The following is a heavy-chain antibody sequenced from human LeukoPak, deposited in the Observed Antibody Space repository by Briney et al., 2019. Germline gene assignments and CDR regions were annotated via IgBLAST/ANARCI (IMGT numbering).Heavy chain of an antibody. Sequence: SQTLSLTCTVSGGSISSGSYYWSWIRQPAGKGLEWIGRIYTSGSTNYNPSLKSRVTISVDTSKNQFSLKLSSVTAADTAVYYCASRFAFDIWGQGTMVTVSS. D-gene: IGHD3-10*01. CDR2: IYTSGST. CDR1: GGSISSGSYY. CDR3: ASRFAFDI. J-gene: IGHJ3*02. V-gene: IGHV4-61*02.